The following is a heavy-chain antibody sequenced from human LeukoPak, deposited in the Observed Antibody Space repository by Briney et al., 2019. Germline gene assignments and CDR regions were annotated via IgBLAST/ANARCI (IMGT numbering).Heavy chain of an antibody. CDR2: ISYDGSNK. J-gene: IGHJ4*02. D-gene: IGHD1-26*01. CDR1: GFTFSSYG. Sequence: GGSLRLSCAASGFTFSSYGMHWVRQAPGKGLEWVVVISYDGSNKYYADSVKGRFTISRDNSKNTLYLQMNSLRAEDTAVYYCAKDQGSYGFMWELLLDYWGQGTLVTVSS. CDR3: AKDQGSYGFMWELLLDY. V-gene: IGHV3-30*18.